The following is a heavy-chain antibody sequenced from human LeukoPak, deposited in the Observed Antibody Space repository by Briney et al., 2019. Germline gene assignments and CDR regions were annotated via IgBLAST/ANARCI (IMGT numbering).Heavy chain of an antibody. CDR1: GGTFSSYA. CDR2: IIPIFGTA. D-gene: IGHD3-10*01. J-gene: IGHJ6*04. Sequence: SVKVSCKASGGTFSSYAISWVRQAPGQGLKWMGGIIPIFGTANYAQKFQGRVTITADESTSTAYMELSSLRSEDTAVYYCASIPSITMVRGVHYYYYGMDVWGKGTTVTVSS. CDR3: ASIPSITMVRGVHYYYYGMDV. V-gene: IGHV1-69*01.